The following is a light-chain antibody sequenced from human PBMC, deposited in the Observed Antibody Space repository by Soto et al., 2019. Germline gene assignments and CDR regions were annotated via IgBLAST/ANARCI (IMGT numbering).Light chain of an antibody. CDR3: QQRSDWPST. V-gene: IGKV3-11*01. CDR2: DAS. J-gene: IGKJ4*01. Sequence: EIVLTQSPATLSLSPGDRATLSCRASQSVGSYLGWYQQRPGQAPRLLIYDASNRATGIPARFSGSGSGTDFTLTFSSLGPEDFAVYYCQQRSDWPSTFGGGTKVEIK. CDR1: QSVGSY.